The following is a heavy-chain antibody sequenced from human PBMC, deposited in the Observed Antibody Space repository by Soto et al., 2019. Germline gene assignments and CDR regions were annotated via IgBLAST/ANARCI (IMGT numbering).Heavy chain of an antibody. CDR3: AKDSPYGSGKLWFDP. V-gene: IGHV3-74*01. Sequence: GGSLRLSCAASGFTFSSYWMHWVRQAPGKGLVWVSRINSDGSSTSYADSVKGQFTNSRDNAKNTLFLQMNSLRPEDTALYYCAKDSPYGSGKLWFDPWGQGTLVTVSS. J-gene: IGHJ5*02. D-gene: IGHD3-10*01. CDR1: GFTFSSYW. CDR2: INSDGSST.